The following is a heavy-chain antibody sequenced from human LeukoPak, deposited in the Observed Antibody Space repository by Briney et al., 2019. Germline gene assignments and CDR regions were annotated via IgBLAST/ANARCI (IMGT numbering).Heavy chain of an antibody. D-gene: IGHD4-17*01. Sequence: GGSLRLSCAASGFTFSNYWMHWVRQAPGKGLVWVSLINSDGSSTNYADSVKGRFTIYRDNAKNTLYLQMNSLRAEDTAVYYCARDYGDAFDVWGQGTMATVSS. CDR1: GFTFSNYW. V-gene: IGHV3-74*01. CDR3: ARDYGDAFDV. J-gene: IGHJ3*01. CDR2: INSDGSST.